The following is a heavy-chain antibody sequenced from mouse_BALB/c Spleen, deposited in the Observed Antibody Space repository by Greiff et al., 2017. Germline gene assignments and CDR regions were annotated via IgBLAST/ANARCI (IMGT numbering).Heavy chain of an antibody. CDR3: ARGQIYYGNPSYAMDY. V-gene: IGHV5-6-5*01. D-gene: IGHD2-1*01. J-gene: IGHJ4*01. CDR2: ISSGGST. CDR1: GFTFSSYA. Sequence: EVKLVESGGGLVKPGGSLKLSCAASGFTFSSYAMSWVRQTPEKRLEWVASISSGGSTYYPDSVKGRFTISRDNARNILYLQMSSLRSEDTAMYYCARGQIYYGNPSYAMDYWAQGTSVTVSS.